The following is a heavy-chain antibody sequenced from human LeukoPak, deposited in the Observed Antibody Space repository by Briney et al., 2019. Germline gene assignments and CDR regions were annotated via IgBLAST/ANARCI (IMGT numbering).Heavy chain of an antibody. CDR2: IFHSGTT. Sequence: SGTLSLTCAVSGGSISSTHWRNWVRQPPGKGLEWIGEIFHSGTTNYNPSLKSRVTISVDTSKNQFSLKLSSVTAADTAVYYCARGSYYYDSSGYYFDYWGQGTLVTVSS. CDR3: ARGSYYYDSSGYYFDY. CDR1: GGSISSTHW. J-gene: IGHJ4*02. V-gene: IGHV4-4*02. D-gene: IGHD3-22*01.